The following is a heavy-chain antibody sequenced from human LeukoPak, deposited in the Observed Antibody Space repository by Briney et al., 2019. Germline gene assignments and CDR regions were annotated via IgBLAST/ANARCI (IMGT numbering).Heavy chain of an antibody. Sequence: PSETLSLTCTVSGGSISSYYWSWIRQPPGEGLEWIGYIYYSGSTNYNPSLKSRVTISVDTSKNQFSLKLSSVTAADTAVYYCARDYYGSGTNWFDPWGQGTLVTVSS. CDR1: GGSISSYY. CDR2: IYYSGST. CDR3: ARDYYGSGTNWFDP. V-gene: IGHV4-59*12. D-gene: IGHD3-10*01. J-gene: IGHJ5*02.